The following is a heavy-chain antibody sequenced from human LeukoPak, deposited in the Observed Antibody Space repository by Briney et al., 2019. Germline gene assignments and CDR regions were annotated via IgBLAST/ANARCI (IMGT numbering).Heavy chain of an antibody. CDR1: GGSISNNY. CDR2: IYYSGST. CDR3: ARDLRNSGGSRRGAFDI. Sequence: SETLSLTYTVSGGSISNNYWSWIRQPPGKGLEWIGYIYYSGSTNYKPSLKSRVTISVDTSKNQFPLKLSSVTAADTAVYYCARDLRNSGGSRRGAFDIWGQGTMVTVSS. J-gene: IGHJ3*02. D-gene: IGHD6-19*01. V-gene: IGHV4-59*01.